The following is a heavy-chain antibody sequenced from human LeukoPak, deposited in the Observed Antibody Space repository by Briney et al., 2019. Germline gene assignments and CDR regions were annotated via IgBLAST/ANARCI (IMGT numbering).Heavy chain of an antibody. CDR1: GFTFSDYY. CDR3: ARMGIAAVGAYYFDS. J-gene: IGHJ4*02. D-gene: IGHD6-13*01. Sequence: GGSLRLSCAASGFTFSDYYMSWIRQAPGKGLEWVSYISRNSYTNYADSVKGRFTISRDNAKNSLYLQMASLRAEDTAVYYCARMGIAAVGAYYFDSWGQGTLVAVSS. CDR2: ISRNSYT. V-gene: IGHV3-11*06.